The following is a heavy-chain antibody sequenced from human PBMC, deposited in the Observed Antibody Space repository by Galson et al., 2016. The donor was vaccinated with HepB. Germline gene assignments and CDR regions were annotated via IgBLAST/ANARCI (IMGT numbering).Heavy chain of an antibody. Sequence: QSGAEVKKPGESLKISCKGSGYSFTSYWIAWVRQVPGKGLEWMGIIYPGDSDVRYSPSFQGQVTISADKANSTAYLQWSSLKASDTAMYYCARRESNVYGGDCYPGWFDPWGQGTLVTVSS. V-gene: IGHV5-51*01. J-gene: IGHJ5*02. CDR1: GYSFTSYW. CDR2: IYPGDSDV. CDR3: ARRESNVYGGDCYPGWFDP. D-gene: IGHD2-21*01.